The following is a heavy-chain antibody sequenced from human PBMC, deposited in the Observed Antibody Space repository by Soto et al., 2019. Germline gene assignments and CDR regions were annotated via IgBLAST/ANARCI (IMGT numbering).Heavy chain of an antibody. CDR2: ISYDGSNK. CDR3: AKDSSGCLDY. J-gene: IGHJ4*02. Sequence: PGGSLRLSCAASGFTFSSYGMHWVRQAPGKGLEWVAVISYDGSNKYYADSVKGRFTISRDNPKNTLYLQMNSLRAEDTAVYYCAKDSSGCLDYWGQGTLVTVSS. D-gene: IGHD6-19*01. V-gene: IGHV3-30*18. CDR1: GFTFSSYG.